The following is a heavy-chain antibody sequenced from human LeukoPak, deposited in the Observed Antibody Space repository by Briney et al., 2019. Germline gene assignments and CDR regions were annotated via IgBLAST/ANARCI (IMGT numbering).Heavy chain of an antibody. Sequence: PSETLSLTCTVSGGSISSRSDYWGWIRQTPGKGLEWIGNLDSSGSTYYNPSLKSRVTISVGTSKNQFSLNLSSVSGRGRHTRSHDYGGLYFYYYMDVWGKGTTVTVSS. CDR1: GGSISSRSDY. V-gene: IGHV4-39*01. D-gene: IGHD4-23*01. CDR2: LDSSGST. CDR3: DYGGLYFYYYMDV. J-gene: IGHJ6*03.